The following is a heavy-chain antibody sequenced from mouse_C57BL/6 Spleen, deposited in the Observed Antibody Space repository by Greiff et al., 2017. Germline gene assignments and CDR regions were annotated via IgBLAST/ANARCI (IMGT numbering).Heavy chain of an antibody. V-gene: IGHV5-17*01. CDR2: ISSGSSTI. D-gene: IGHD1-1*01. CDR3: ARSTTVVVFDY. CDR1: GFTFSDYG. J-gene: IGHJ2*01. Sequence: EVKLVESGGGLVKPGGSLKLSCAASGFTFSDYGMHWVRQAPEKGLEWVAYISSGSSTIYYAATVKGRFTISRDNAKNTLFLQMTSLRSEDTARYYCARSTTVVVFDYWGQGTTLTVSS.